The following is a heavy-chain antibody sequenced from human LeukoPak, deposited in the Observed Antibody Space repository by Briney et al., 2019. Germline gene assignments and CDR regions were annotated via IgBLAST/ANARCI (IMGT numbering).Heavy chain of an antibody. Sequence: GGSLRLSCAASGFTFSSYAMSWVRQAPGKGLEWVSSISSSSSYIYYADSVKGRFTISRDNAKNSLYLQMNSLRAEDTAVYYCARDEHYYDSSGQGDFDYWGQGTLVTVSS. CDR3: ARDEHYYDSSGQGDFDY. V-gene: IGHV3-21*01. D-gene: IGHD3-22*01. CDR1: GFTFSSYA. J-gene: IGHJ4*02. CDR2: ISSSSSYI.